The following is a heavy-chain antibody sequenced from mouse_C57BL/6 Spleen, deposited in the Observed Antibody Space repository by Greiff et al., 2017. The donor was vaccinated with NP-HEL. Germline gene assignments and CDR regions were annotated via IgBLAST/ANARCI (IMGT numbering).Heavy chain of an antibody. V-gene: IGHV1-26*01. D-gene: IGHD1-1*01. Sequence: VQLKQSGPELVKPGASVKISCKASGYTFTDYYMNWVKQSHGKSLEWIGDINPNNGGTSYNQKFKGKATLTVDKSSSTAYMELRSLTSEDSAVYYCARPSYGSSYDPSFAYWGQGTLVTVSA. CDR1: GYTFTDYY. CDR3: ARPSYGSSYDPSFAY. J-gene: IGHJ3*01. CDR2: INPNNGGT.